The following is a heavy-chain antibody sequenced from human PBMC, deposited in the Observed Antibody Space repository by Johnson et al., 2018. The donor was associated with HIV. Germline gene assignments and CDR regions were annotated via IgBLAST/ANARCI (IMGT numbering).Heavy chain of an antibody. D-gene: IGHD3-22*01. V-gene: IGHV3-30-3*01. CDR2: ISYDGSNK. Sequence: QVQLVESGGGLVKPGGSLRLSCAASGVTFTNAWMNWVRQAPGKGLEWVAVISYDGSNKYYADSVKGRFTISRDNSKNTLYLQMNSLRAEDTAVYYCARVRGLIAFDIWGQGTMVTVSS. CDR1: GVTFTNAW. J-gene: IGHJ3*02. CDR3: ARVRGLIAFDI.